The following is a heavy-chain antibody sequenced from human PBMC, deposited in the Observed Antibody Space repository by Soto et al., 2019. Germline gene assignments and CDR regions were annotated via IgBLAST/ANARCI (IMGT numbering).Heavy chain of an antibody. Sequence: PSQTLSLTCTVSGGSISRYYWSWFRQPPGKGLEWIGYIYYSGSTNYNPSLKSRVTISVDTSKNQFSLKLSSVTAADTAVYYCAREVVGAQGAFDIWGQGTMVTVS. V-gene: IGHV4-59*01. J-gene: IGHJ3*02. CDR1: GGSISRYY. CDR3: AREVVGAQGAFDI. CDR2: IYYSGST. D-gene: IGHD2-15*01.